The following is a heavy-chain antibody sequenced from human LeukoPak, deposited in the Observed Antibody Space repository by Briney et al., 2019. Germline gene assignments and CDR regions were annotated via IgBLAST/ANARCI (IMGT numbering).Heavy chain of an antibody. CDR1: GYTFTSYG. CDR3: ARTRLGKYDSSGYQDSYFDY. D-gene: IGHD3-22*01. Sequence: AAVNVSCKASGYTFTSYGISWVRQAPGQGLEGMGWISAYSGNTNYAQKFQGRVTITRDTSISTAYMELRRLRSDDTAVYYCARTRLGKYDSSGYQDSYFDYWGQGTLVTVSS. V-gene: IGHV1-18*01. CDR2: ISAYSGNT. J-gene: IGHJ4*02.